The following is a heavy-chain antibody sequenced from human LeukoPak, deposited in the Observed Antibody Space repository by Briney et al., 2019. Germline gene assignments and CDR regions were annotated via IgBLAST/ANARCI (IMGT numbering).Heavy chain of an antibody. V-gene: IGHV3-23*01. D-gene: IGHD3-22*01. CDR3: AEVSLYYYDSSGYLDY. CDR2: ISGSGGST. Sequence: GGSLRLSCAASGFTFSSYAMSWVRQAPGKGLEWVSAISGSGGSTYYADSVKGRFTISRDNSKNTLYLQMNSLRAEDTAVYYCAEVSLYYYDSSGYLDYWGQGTLVTVSS. CDR1: GFTFSSYA. J-gene: IGHJ4*02.